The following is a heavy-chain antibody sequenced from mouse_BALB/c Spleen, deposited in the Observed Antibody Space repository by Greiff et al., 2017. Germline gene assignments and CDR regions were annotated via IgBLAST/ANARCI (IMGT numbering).Heavy chain of an antibody. D-gene: IGHD1-1*01. CDR1: GYSITSDYA. CDR3: ARRITLYAMDY. CDR2: ISYSGST. V-gene: IGHV3-2*02. J-gene: IGHJ4*01. Sequence: VQLKESGPGLVKPSQSLSLTCTVTGYSITSDYAWNWIRQFPGNKLEWMGYISYSGSTSYNPSLKSRISITRDTSKNQFFLQLNSVTTEDTATYYCARRITLYAMDYWGQGTSVTVSS.